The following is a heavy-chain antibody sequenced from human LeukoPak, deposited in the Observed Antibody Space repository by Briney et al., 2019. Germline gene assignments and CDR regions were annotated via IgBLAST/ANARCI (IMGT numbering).Heavy chain of an antibody. CDR3: VREDSRGSFDI. V-gene: IGHV3-11*04. Sequence: KPGGSLRLSCGASGFTFSDSFMSWIRQPPGNGLEWLSYISTSGSVTDYADSVKGRFTISRDNAKKLVYLELKSLRAEDTALYYCVREDSRGSFDIWGQGTMVIVSS. D-gene: IGHD2-15*01. CDR1: GFTFSDSF. J-gene: IGHJ3*02. CDR2: ISTSGSVT.